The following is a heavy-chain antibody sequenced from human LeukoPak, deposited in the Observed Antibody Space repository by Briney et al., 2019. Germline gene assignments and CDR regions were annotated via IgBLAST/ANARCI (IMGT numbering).Heavy chain of an antibody. CDR2: IWYDGSNK. J-gene: IGHJ6*02. CDR1: GFTFSSYG. V-gene: IGHV3-33*01. D-gene: IGHD2-2*01. CDR3: ARVGSTSPGPLYYYYGMDV. Sequence: PGRSLRLSCAASGFTFSSYGMHWVRQAPGKGLEWVAVIWYDGSNKYYAGSVKGRFTISRDNSKNTLYLQMNSLRAEDTAVYYCARVGSTSPGPLYYYYGMDVWGQGTTVTVSS.